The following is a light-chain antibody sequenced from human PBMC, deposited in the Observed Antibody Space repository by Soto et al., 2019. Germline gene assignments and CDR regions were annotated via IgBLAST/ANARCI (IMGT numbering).Light chain of an antibody. Sequence: DIQLTQSPSCLSSSVGDIVAITCRSSQSISQWVAWYQQKPGRAPELLIYDASKLKSGVPSRFSGSGSGTEFSLTITSLQPDDSAMYYCQQYNGYSWTFGRGTKV. J-gene: IGKJ1*01. CDR2: DAS. CDR1: QSISQW. CDR3: QQYNGYSWT. V-gene: IGKV1-5*01.